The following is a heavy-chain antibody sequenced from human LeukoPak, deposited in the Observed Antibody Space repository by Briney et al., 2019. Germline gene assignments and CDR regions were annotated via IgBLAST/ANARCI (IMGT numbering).Heavy chain of an antibody. D-gene: IGHD4-17*01. CDR1: GFTFSSYA. CDR2: ISGSGGRT. Sequence: PGGSLRLSCAASGFTFSSYAMSWVRQAPGKGLAWVSGISGSGGRTYYADSVKGRFTISRDNSKNSLYLQMNSLRAEDTAVYYCARDLYGDYGSDYWGQGTLVTVSS. J-gene: IGHJ4*02. CDR3: ARDLYGDYGSDY. V-gene: IGHV3-23*01.